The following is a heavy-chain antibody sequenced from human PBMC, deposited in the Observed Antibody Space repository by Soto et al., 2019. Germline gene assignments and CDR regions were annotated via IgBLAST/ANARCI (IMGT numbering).Heavy chain of an antibody. V-gene: IGHV2-70*11. CDR3: ARILGSSGYFAFDY. Sequence: SGPTVVNHTQTLTLTCTFSGFSLSTSGMCVSWIRQPPGKALEWLARIDWDDDKYYSTCLKTRLTISKDTSKNQVVLTMTNMDPADTATYYCARILGSSGYFAFDYWGQGTLVTVSS. D-gene: IGHD3-22*01. CDR1: GFSLSTSGMC. J-gene: IGHJ4*01. CDR2: IDWDDDK.